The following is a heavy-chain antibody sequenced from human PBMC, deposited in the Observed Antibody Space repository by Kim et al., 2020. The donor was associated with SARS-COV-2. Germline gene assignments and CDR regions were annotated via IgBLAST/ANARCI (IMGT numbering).Heavy chain of an antibody. CDR3: AKAFIAAAVRYFGY. Sequence: DSGKSRFTTSRDNSKTPLYLQMNSLRAEDTAVYYCAKAFIAAAVRYFGYWGQGTLVTVSS. D-gene: IGHD6-13*01. J-gene: IGHJ4*02. V-gene: IGHV3-23*03.